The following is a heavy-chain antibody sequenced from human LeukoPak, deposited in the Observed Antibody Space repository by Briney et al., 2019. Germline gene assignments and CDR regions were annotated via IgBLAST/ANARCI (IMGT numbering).Heavy chain of an antibody. J-gene: IGHJ4*02. CDR2: ISSSGSTI. CDR3: ARDTNYCDSSCYYPN. V-gene: IGHV3-11*01. D-gene: IGHD3-22*01. Sequence: PGGSLRLSCAASGFTFSDYYMSWIRQAPGKGLEWVSYISSSGSTIYNADPVKGRFTISRDIAKSSLYLQMNSLRAEDTAVYSCARDTNYCDSSCYYPNWGQGTLVTVSS. CDR1: GFTFSDYY.